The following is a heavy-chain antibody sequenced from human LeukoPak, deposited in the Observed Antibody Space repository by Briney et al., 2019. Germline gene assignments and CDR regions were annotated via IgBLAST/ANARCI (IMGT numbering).Heavy chain of an antibody. V-gene: IGHV3-30*02. Sequence: GGSLRLSCAASGFTFTSYGMHWVRQAPGKGLEWVAFVRYNGDNKNYADSVKGRFTVSRDNSKNTLYLQMNSLRPEDTAVYYCAKERQFFTFGGITPDDYWGQGTLVTVSS. CDR3: AKERQFFTFGGITPDDY. CDR1: GFTFTSYG. J-gene: IGHJ4*02. CDR2: VRYNGDNK. D-gene: IGHD3-16*01.